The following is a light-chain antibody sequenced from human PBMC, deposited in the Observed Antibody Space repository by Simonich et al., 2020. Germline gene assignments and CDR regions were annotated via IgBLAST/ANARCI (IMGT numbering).Light chain of an antibody. CDR3: QTWGTGINWV. CDR2: MNSDGSH. V-gene: IGLV4-69*01. J-gene: IGLJ3*02. CDR1: SGHSSDA. Sequence: QLVLTQSPSASASLGASVKLTCTLSSGHSSDAPAWHQQQPEKGPRYLMKMNSDGSHSKGDGIPDRFSGSSSGAERYLTISSLQSEDEADYYCQTWGTGINWVFGGGTKLTVL.